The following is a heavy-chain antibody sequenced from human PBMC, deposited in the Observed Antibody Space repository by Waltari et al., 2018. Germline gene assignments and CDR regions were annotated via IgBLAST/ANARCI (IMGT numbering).Heavy chain of an antibody. D-gene: IGHD3-22*01. CDR2: IYHSRST. Sequence: QVQLQESGPGLVKPSETLSLTCTVTGYSISSGYYWGWIRQPPGKGLECIGSIYHSRSTYYNPSVKSGVTIAVDTSKNQFSLKLSSVTAADTAGYYCARDRRSDSSGLDDDYWGQGTLVTVSS. V-gene: IGHV4-38-2*02. CDR3: ARDRRSDSSGLDDDY. CDR1: GYSISSGYY. J-gene: IGHJ4*02.